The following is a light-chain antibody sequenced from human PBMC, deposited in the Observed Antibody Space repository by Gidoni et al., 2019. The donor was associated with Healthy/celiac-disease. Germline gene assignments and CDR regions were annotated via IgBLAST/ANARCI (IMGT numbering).Light chain of an antibody. CDR2: GAS. Sequence: IVMTQSPATLSVSPGERATLSCRARQSVSSNLAWYQQKPGQAPRLLIYGASTRATGIPARFSGSGSGKEFTLTISSLQSEDFALYYCQQYNNWPLTFGGGTKVEIK. CDR1: QSVSSN. V-gene: IGKV3-15*01. J-gene: IGKJ4*01. CDR3: QQYNNWPLT.